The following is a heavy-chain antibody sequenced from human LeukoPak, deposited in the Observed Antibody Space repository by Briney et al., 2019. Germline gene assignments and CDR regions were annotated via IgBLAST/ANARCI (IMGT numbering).Heavy chain of an antibody. D-gene: IGHD1-1*01. CDR3: ARLYLVGTGVFDY. CDR2: IYHSGST. V-gene: IGHV4-59*12. CDR1: GGSISSYY. Sequence: SETLSLTCTVSGGSISSYYWSWIRQPPGKALEWIGYIYHSGSTNYNPSLESRVTISVDRSKNQFSLKLRSVTAADTAVFYCARLYLVGTGVFDYWGQGSLVTVSS. J-gene: IGHJ4*02.